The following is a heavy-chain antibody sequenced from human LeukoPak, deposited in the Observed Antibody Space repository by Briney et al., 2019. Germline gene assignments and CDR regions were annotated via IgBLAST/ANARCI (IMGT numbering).Heavy chain of an antibody. J-gene: IGHJ6*02. V-gene: IGHV1-8*02. CDR1: GGTFSSYA. CDR2: MNPNSRNT. CDR3: ARVHILGGRTRILTNLIRGLDV. Sequence: GASVKVSCKASGGTFSSYAISWVRQAPGQGLEWMAWMNPNSRNTGYAHKFQGRLTLTRNTSINTAYMELSSLTFEDTAVYYCARVHILGGRTRILTNLIRGLDVWGQGTTVTVSS. D-gene: IGHD2-8*01.